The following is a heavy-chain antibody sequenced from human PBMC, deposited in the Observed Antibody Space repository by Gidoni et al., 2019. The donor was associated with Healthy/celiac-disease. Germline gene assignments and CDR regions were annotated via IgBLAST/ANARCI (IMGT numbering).Heavy chain of an antibody. D-gene: IGHD4-17*01. CDR3: ARRRRNGDYDY. CDR2: IYYSGST. J-gene: IGHJ4*02. Sequence: QLQLQESGPGLVKPSETLSLTCTVSGGSISSSSYYWGWIRQPPGKGLEWIGSIYYSGSTYYNPSLKSRVTISVDTSKNQFSLKLSSVTAADTAVYYCARRRRNGDYDYWGQGTLVTVSS. CDR1: GGSISSSSYY. V-gene: IGHV4-39*01.